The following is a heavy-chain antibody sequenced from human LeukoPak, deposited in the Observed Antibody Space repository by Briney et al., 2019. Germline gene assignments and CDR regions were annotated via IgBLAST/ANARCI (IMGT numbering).Heavy chain of an antibody. V-gene: IGHV3-23*01. CDR1: GFTFSRYG. D-gene: IGHD6-13*01. J-gene: IGHJ4*02. Sequence: PAESLTLSCAASGFTFSRYGLSWVRPAPGKGLEWVLAINGSGGSTYYAYFVKGRFTIPRDNTKNTLYLQMNSLRAEDTAVYYCAKGSHVSSSVGFDYWGQGTLVTVSS. CDR2: INGSGGST. CDR3: AKGSHVSSSVGFDY.